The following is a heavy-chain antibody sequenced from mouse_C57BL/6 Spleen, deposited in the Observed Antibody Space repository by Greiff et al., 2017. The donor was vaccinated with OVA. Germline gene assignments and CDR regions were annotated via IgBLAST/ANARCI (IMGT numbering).Heavy chain of an antibody. J-gene: IGHJ2*01. V-gene: IGHV3-6*01. CDR3: ARGDGTFDY. D-gene: IGHD1-1*01. Sequence: VQLKESGPGLVKPSQSLSLTCSVTGYSITSGYYWNWIRQFPGNKLEWMGYISYDGSNNYNPSLKNRISITRDTSKNQFFLKLNSVTTEDTATYYCARGDGTFDYWGQGTTLTVSS. CDR1: GYSITSGYY. CDR2: ISYDGSN.